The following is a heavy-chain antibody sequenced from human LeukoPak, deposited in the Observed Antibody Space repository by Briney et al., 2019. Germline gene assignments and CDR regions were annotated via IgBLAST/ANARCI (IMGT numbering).Heavy chain of an antibody. CDR2: MNPNSGNT. Sequence: ASVKVSCKASGYTFTGYYMHWVRQAPGQGLEWMGWMNPNSGNTGYAQKFQGRVTITRNTSISTAYMELSSLRSEDTAVYYCARGSSSEDYFDYWGQGTLVTVSS. CDR1: GYTFTGYY. CDR3: ARGSSSEDYFDY. V-gene: IGHV1-8*03. J-gene: IGHJ4*02. D-gene: IGHD6-6*01.